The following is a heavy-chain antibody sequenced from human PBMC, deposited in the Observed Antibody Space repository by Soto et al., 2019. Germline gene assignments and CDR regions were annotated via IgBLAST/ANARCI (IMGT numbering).Heavy chain of an antibody. D-gene: IGHD3-3*01. V-gene: IGHV3-23*01. CDR2: ISGSGGRT. Sequence: EVQLLESGGGLVQPGGSLRLSCAASGFTFSTYAMSWVRQAPGKGLEWVSGISGSGGRTYYADSVKGRFSISRDNSKNSLYLQLNSLRAEDTALYYCAKEGDSDFWSTYYYYGMDVWGQGTTVTVSS. J-gene: IGHJ6*02. CDR3: AKEGDSDFWSTYYYYGMDV. CDR1: GFTFSTYA.